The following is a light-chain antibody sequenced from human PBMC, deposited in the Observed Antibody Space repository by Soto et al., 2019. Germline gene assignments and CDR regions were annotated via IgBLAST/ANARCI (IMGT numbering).Light chain of an antibody. CDR1: QSVSSSY. Sequence: EILFTQSPGTLSLSPGERATLSCRASQSVSSSYLAWYQQKPGQAPRLLIYGVSSRGYGIPDRFSGSGSGTEFTLTISSLQSEDFAVYYCQQYNSWPRTFGGGTKVDIK. V-gene: IGKV3-20*01. CDR3: QQYNSWPRT. CDR2: GVS. J-gene: IGKJ4*01.